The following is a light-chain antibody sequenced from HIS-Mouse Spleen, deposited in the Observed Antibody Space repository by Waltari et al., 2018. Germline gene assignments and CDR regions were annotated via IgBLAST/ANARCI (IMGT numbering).Light chain of an antibody. CDR2: KQS. CDR3: QQYNSYSWT. V-gene: IGKV1-5*03. CDR1: QSISSW. J-gene: IGKJ1*01. Sequence: DIQMTQSPSTLSASVGDRVTITCRASQSISSWLARYQQKTGKAPKLRIYKQSSLESGVPSRFRGSGSGTEFTITISSLQTDDFAPYYCQQYNSYSWTFGQGTKVEIK.